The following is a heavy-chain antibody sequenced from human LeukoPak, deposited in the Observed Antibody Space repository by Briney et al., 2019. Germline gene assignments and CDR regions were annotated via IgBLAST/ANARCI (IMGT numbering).Heavy chain of an antibody. CDR1: GFTVSSNY. Sequence: GGSLRLSCAASGFTVSSNYMSSVRPAPGKGLQWVSVIYNGGSRYYADSVKGRFTISRDNSKNTLYLQLNSLRAEDTAVYYCAGDAHYYDTSGYGYWGQGTLVTVSS. J-gene: IGHJ4*02. V-gene: IGHV3-53*01. D-gene: IGHD3-22*01. CDR3: AGDAHYYDTSGYGY. CDR2: IYNGGSR.